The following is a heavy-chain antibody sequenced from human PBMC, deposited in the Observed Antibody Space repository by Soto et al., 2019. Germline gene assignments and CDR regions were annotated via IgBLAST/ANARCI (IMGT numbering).Heavy chain of an antibody. CDR2: MNPDPNSGDT. J-gene: IGHJ6*02. CDR3: ARGHYYGMDV. CDR1: GYTFTSYD. Sequence: QVQLVQSGAEVKKPGASVKVSCKASGYTFTSYDIKWVRQATGQGLEWMGWMNPDPNSGDTAYTQKFQGRVTMTWTTSITTAYMELSSMRYENTAVYYSARGHYYGMDVWGQGTTVTVSS. V-gene: IGHV1-8*01.